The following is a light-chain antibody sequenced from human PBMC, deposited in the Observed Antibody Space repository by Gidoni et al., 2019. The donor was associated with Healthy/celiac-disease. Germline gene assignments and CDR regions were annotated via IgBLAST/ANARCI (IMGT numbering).Light chain of an antibody. CDR3: MQALQTPIT. J-gene: IGKJ5*01. V-gene: IGKV2-28*01. Sequence: DIEMPQSPLPLPVTPGQPASLSCRSSQSLLHSNVSNYLDWYLQKPGQSPQLLIYWGSNRASGVPDRFSGSGSGTDFPLKISRVEAEDVGVYYCMQALQTPITFGQGTRLEIK. CDR1: QSLLHSNVSNY. CDR2: WGS.